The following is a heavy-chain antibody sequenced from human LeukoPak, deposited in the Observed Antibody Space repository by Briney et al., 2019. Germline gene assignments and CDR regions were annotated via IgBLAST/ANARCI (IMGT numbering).Heavy chain of an antibody. J-gene: IGHJ5*02. CDR3: ARSVEQWLVYNWFDP. CDR1: GYTFTSYD. D-gene: IGHD6-19*01. Sequence: ASVKVSCKASGYTFTSYDINWVRQATGQGLEWMGWMSPNSGNTGYAQKFQGRVTMTRNTSISTAYMELSSLRSEDTAVYYCARSVEQWLVYNWFDPWGQGTLVTVSS. CDR2: MSPNSGNT. V-gene: IGHV1-8*01.